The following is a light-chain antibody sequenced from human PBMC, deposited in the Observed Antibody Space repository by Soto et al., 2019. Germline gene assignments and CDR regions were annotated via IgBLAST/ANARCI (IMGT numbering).Light chain of an antibody. CDR2: DVT. V-gene: IGLV2-14*01. CDR1: SSDVGGYNY. Sequence: QSVLTQPASVSGSPGQSITISCTGTSSDVGGYNYVSWYQQHPGKAPKLMIYDVTNRPSGVSNRFSGSKSGNTASLTISGLQAEDEAGYYCSSYTRSSTVDVVFGGGTKLTVL. CDR3: SSYTRSSTVDVV. J-gene: IGLJ2*01.